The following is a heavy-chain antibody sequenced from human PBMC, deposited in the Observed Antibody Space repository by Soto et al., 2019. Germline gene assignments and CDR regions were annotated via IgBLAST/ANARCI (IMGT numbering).Heavy chain of an antibody. CDR2: IRSKANSYAT. CDR1: GFTFSGSA. CDR3: TSQDIVVVPAAQPRVYDY. Sequence: PGGSLRLSCAASGFTFSGSAMHWVRQASGKGLEWVGRIRSKANSYATAYAASVKGRFTISRDDSKNTAYLQMNSLKTEDTAVYYCTSQDIVVVPAAQPRVYDYWGQGTLVTVSS. J-gene: IGHJ4*02. V-gene: IGHV3-73*01. D-gene: IGHD2-2*01.